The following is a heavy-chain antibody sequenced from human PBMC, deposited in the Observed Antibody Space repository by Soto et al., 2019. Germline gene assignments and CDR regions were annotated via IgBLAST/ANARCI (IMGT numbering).Heavy chain of an antibody. V-gene: IGHV3-30-3*01. CDR3: ARAGTAMIVVVEFDY. J-gene: IGHJ4*02. CDR1: GFTFSSYA. Sequence: QVQLVESGGGVVQPGRSLRLSCAASGFTFSSYAMHWVRQAPGKGLEWVAVISYDGSNKYYADSVKGRFTISRDNSKNTLYLQLNSLRAEDTAVYYCARAGTAMIVVVEFDYWGQGTLVTVSS. D-gene: IGHD3-22*01. CDR2: ISYDGSNK.